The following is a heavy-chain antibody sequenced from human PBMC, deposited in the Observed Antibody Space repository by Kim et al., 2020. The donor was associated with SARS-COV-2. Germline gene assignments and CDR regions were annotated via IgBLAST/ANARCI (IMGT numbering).Heavy chain of an antibody. Sequence: SETLSLTCTVSGGSISSSSYYWGWIRQPPGKGLEWIGSIYYSGSTYYNPSLKSRVTISVDTSKNQFSLKLSSVTAADTAVYYCATLLGAAIVFDYWGQGTLVTVSS. J-gene: IGHJ4*02. CDR2: IYYSGST. V-gene: IGHV4-39*07. CDR1: GGSISSSSYY. CDR3: ATLLGAAIVFDY. D-gene: IGHD2-2*01.